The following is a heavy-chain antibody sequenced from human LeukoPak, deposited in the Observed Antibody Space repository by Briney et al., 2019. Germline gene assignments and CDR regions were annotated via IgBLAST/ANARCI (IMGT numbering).Heavy chain of an antibody. J-gene: IGHJ4*02. CDR2: ISSNGGST. V-gene: IGHV3-64*01. CDR1: GFTFSSYT. D-gene: IGHD6-13*01. Sequence: PGGSLRLSCAASGFTFSSYTMHWVRQAPGKRLEYVSAISSNGGSTYYANSVKGRFTISRDNSKNTLYLQMGSLRAEDMAVYYCARDAPGIAAAGGSDYWGQGTLVTVSS. CDR3: ARDAPGIAAAGGSDY.